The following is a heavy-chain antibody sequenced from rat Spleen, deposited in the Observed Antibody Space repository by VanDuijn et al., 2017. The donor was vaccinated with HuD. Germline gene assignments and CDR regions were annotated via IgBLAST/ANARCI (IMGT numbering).Heavy chain of an antibody. V-gene: IGHV5-25*01. Sequence: EVQLVESGGGLVQPGRSLKLSCAASGFTFSNYYMAWVRQAPTKGLEWVASISHDGGNAYYRASVKGRFTISRDNAKSTLYLQMDSLRSEDTATYYCARLGVVITSGVMDAWGQGASVTVSS. CDR2: ISHDGGNA. J-gene: IGHJ4*01. CDR3: ARLGVVITSGVMDA. CDR1: GFTFSNYY. D-gene: IGHD1-12*02.